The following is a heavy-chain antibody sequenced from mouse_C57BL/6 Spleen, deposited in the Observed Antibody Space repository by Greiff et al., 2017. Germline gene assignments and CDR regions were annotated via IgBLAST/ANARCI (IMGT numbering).Heavy chain of an antibody. CDR3: ARAPYYGSSWYFDV. V-gene: IGHV1-18*01. D-gene: IGHD1-1*01. J-gene: IGHJ1*03. CDR2: INPNNGGT. CDR1: GYTFTDYN. Sequence: VQLQQSGPELVKPGASVKIPCKASGYTFTDYNMDWVKQSHGKSLEWIGDINPNNGGTISNQKFKGKATLTVDKSSSTAYMELRSLTSEDTAVYYCARAPYYGSSWYFDVWGTGTTVTVSS.